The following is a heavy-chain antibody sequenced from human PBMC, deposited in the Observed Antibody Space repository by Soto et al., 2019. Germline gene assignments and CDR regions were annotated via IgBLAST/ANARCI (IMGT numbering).Heavy chain of an antibody. CDR3: AKLVPAAIITIFGVVTGPFDY. D-gene: IGHD3-3*01. V-gene: IGHV3-23*01. CDR2: ISGSGGST. Sequence: PGGSLRLSCAASGFTFSSYAMSWVRQAPGKGLEWVSAISGSGGSTYYADSVKGRFTISRDNSKNTLYLQMNSLRAEDTAVYYCAKLVPAAIITIFGVVTGPFDYWGQGTLVTVSS. J-gene: IGHJ4*02. CDR1: GFTFSSYA.